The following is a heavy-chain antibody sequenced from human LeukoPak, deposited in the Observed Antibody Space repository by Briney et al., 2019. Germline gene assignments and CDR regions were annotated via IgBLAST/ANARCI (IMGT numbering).Heavy chain of an antibody. D-gene: IGHD3-16*01. CDR2: ISYDGSNK. V-gene: IGHV3-30-3*01. CDR1: GFTFSSYA. Sequence: PGGSLRLSCAASGFTFSSYAMHWVRQAPGKGLEWVAVISYDGSNKYYADSVKGRFTISRDNSKNTLYLQMNSLRAEDTAVYYCARDPGRGTQYNWFDPWGQGTLVTVSS. J-gene: IGHJ5*02. CDR3: ARDPGRGTQYNWFDP.